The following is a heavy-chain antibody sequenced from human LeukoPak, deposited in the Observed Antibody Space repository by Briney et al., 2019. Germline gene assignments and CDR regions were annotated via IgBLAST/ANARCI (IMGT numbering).Heavy chain of an antibody. Sequence: GGSLRLSCAASGFIFSDYAMHWVRQAPGRGLEWVAVIWYDGTNKYYADSVKGRFTISRDNSKNTLYLQVNSLRAADTALYYCARGFAGIAVAGTYYAMDVWGQGTTVTVSS. J-gene: IGHJ6*02. D-gene: IGHD6-19*01. CDR2: IWYDGTNK. CDR1: GFIFSDYA. CDR3: ARGFAGIAVAGTYYAMDV. V-gene: IGHV3-33*08.